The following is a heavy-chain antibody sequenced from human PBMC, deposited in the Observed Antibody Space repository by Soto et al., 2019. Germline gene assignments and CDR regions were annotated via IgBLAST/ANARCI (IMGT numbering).Heavy chain of an antibody. J-gene: IGHJ4*02. CDR3: ATSNKGYSISLWTD. CDR2: INHSGST. D-gene: IGHD6-13*01. CDR1: GGSFSGYY. V-gene: IGHV4-34*01. Sequence: QVQLQQWGAGLLKPSETLSLTCAVYGGSFSGYYWSWIRQPPGKGLEWIGEINHSGSTNYNPSLKGRVTISVDTSKNQFSLKLSSVTAADTAVYYCATSNKGYSISLWTDWGQGTLVTVSS.